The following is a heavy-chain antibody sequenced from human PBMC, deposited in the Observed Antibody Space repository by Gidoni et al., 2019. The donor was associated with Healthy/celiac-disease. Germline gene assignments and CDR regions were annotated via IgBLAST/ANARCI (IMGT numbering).Heavy chain of an antibody. V-gene: IGHV4-4*02. CDR2: IYHSGST. CDR1: GCSISSSNW. D-gene: IGHD6-19*01. Sequence: QVQLQESGPGLVKPSGTLSLTCAVSGCSISSSNWWSWVRQPPGKGLEWIGEIYHSGSTNYNPSLKSRVTISVDKSKNQFSLKLSSVTAADTAVYYCARRGMAVAGTFYYYYGMDVWGQGTTVTVSS. J-gene: IGHJ6*02. CDR3: ARRGMAVAGTFYYYYGMDV.